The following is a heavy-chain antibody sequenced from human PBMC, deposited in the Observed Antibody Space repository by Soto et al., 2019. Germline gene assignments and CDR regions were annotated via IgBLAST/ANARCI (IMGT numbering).Heavy chain of an antibody. Sequence: GGSLRLSCAASGFTFGDYAMHWVRQVPGRGLEWVSGVSWTNISFGYADSVKGRFTISRDNAKNSLYLQMNSLRREDTAFYYCAKDRNTAIVTGDFDYWGRGTLVTVSS. J-gene: IGHJ4*01. CDR3: AKDRNTAIVTGDFDY. V-gene: IGHV3-9*01. CDR2: VSWTNISF. CDR1: GFTFGDYA. D-gene: IGHD5-18*01.